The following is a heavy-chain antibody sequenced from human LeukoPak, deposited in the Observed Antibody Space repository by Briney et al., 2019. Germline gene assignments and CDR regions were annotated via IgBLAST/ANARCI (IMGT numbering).Heavy chain of an antibody. CDR3: ARVLGNYYDSSGYLYYFDY. CDR2: INHSGST. V-gene: IGHV4-34*01. Sequence: PSETLSLTCAVYGGSFSGYYWSWIRQPPGKGLEWIGEINHSGSTNYNPSLKSRVTISVGTSKNQFSLKLSSVTAADTAVYYCARVLGNYYDSSGYLYYFDYWGQGTLVTVSS. J-gene: IGHJ4*02. D-gene: IGHD3-22*01. CDR1: GGSFSGYY.